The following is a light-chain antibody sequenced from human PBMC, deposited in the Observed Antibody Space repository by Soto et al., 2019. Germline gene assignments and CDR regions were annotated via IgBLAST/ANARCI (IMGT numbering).Light chain of an antibody. J-gene: IGKJ4*01. CDR3: QQYDNWPPKT. CDR1: QSVRNN. V-gene: IGKV3-15*01. CDR2: DAT. Sequence: EVVMTQSPATLSVSPGERATLSCKASQSVRNNLVWYLQKPGQAPRPIIYDATTRATGIPVRFSGSGSGTEFTLTISCLQSEDVGVYYCQQYDNWPPKTFGGGTKVEVK.